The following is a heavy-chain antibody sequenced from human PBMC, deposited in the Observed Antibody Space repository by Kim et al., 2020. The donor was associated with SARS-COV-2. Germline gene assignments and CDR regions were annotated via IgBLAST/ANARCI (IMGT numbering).Heavy chain of an antibody. CDR2: ISWNSGSI. D-gene: IGHD1-7*01. J-gene: IGHJ4*02. CDR1: GFTFDDYA. V-gene: IGHV3-9*01. CDR3: AKSAVDEWGYPTNYQYYFDY. Sequence: GGSLRLSCAASGFTFDDYAMHWVRQAPGKGLEWVSGISWNSGSIGYADSVKGRFTISRDNAKNSLYLQMNSLRAEDTALYYCAKSAVDEWGYPTNYQYYFDYWGQGTLVTVSS.